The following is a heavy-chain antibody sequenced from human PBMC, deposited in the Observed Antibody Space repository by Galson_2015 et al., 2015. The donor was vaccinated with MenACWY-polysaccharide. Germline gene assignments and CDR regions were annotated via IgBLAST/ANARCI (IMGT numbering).Heavy chain of an antibody. J-gene: IGHJ4*03. CDR2: IKQSGSEK. Sequence: SLRLSCAASGFPFSDSWMTWLRQAPGKGLEWVATIKQSGSEKYYVDSVEGRFTVSRHYAKNSLYIQMNSLRAEDTAVYYCASARAWSGSSAFDFWGQGTLVTVSS. CDR1: GFPFSDSW. D-gene: IGHD3-3*01. CDR3: ASARAWSGSSAFDF. V-gene: IGHV3-7*01.